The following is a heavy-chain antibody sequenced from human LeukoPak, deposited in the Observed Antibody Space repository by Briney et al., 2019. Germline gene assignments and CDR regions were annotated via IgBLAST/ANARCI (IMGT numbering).Heavy chain of an antibody. D-gene: IGHD3-3*01. Sequence: GASVKVSCKASGYTFTSYGISWVRQAPGQGLEWMGWISAYNGNTNYAQKLQGRVTMTTDTSTSTAYMELRSLRSDDTAVYYCARGPNTIFNYYYYMDVWGKGTTVTVSS. J-gene: IGHJ6*03. CDR1: GYTFTSYG. CDR2: ISAYNGNT. V-gene: IGHV1-18*01. CDR3: ARGPNTIFNYYYYMDV.